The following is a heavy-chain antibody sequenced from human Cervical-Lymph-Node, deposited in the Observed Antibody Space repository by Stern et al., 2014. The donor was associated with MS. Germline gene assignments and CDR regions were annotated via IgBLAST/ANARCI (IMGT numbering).Heavy chain of an antibody. CDR2: IKHDGSEK. J-gene: IGHJ4*02. CDR1: GFTFSNYW. CDR3: AKGGDMMPDF. Sequence: EMQLVESGGGLVQPGGSLRLSCAVSGFTFSNYWMSWFRQAPGKGLEWVANIKHDGSEKYYVNSVKGRFTISRDNAKNSLYLEMDSLRVEDTAVYYCAKGGDMMPDFWGQGTPVTVSS. D-gene: IGHD2-21*02. V-gene: IGHV3-7*01.